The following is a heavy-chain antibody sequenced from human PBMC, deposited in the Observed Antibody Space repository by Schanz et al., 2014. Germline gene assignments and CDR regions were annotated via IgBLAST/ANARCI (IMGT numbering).Heavy chain of an antibody. J-gene: IGHJ6*02. D-gene: IGHD5-12*01. CDR3: AKEFNRRGGQTNFYYYYGMDV. Sequence: VQLVESGGGVVQPGRSLRLSCAASGFNFSNYDIHWVRQAPGKGLEWVALIYYNGTNKYYADSVKGRFTISRDNSQNTLELQVNALRTEDTAVYYCAKEFNRRGGQTNFYYYYGMDVWGQGTTVTVSS. V-gene: IGHV3-30*18. CDR2: IYYNGTNK. CDR1: GFNFSNYD.